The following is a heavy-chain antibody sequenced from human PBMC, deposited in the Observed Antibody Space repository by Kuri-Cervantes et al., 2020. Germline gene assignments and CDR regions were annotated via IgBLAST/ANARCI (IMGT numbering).Heavy chain of an antibody. J-gene: IGHJ6*03. CDR3: AKGQVVTAILATMDV. Sequence: GESLKISCAASGFTFSSYSMNWVRQAPGKGLEWVSYISSSSSTIYYADSVKGRFTISRDNAKNSLYLQMNSLRAEDTAVYYCAKGQVVTAILATMDVWGKGTTVTVSS. CDR2: ISSSSSTI. D-gene: IGHD2-21*02. V-gene: IGHV3-48*01. CDR1: GFTFSSYS.